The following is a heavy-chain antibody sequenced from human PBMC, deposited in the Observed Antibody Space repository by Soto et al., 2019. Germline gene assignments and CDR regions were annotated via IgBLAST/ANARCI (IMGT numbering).Heavy chain of an antibody. V-gene: IGHV3-30*18. J-gene: IGHJ6*02. CDR2: ISDDGTYK. Sequence: QVQLVESGGGVVQPGRSLRLSCAASGFNFRSYGMHWVRQAPGKGLEWVALISDDGTYKYYADSVKGRFTISRDDSKNTVDLQVNSLSGEDTAVYYCAKSIAAPDHYYYTMDVWGQGTTVTVSS. CDR1: GFNFRSYG. CDR3: AKSIAAPDHYYYTMDV. D-gene: IGHD6-13*01.